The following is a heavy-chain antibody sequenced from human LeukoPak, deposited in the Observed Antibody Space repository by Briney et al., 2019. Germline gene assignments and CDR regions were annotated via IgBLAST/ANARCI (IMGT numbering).Heavy chain of an antibody. Sequence: PSETLSLTCTVSGGSLSSSSYYWGWIRQPPGKGLEWSGSIYYSGSTYYNPSLKSRVTISVDTSKNQFSMKLSSVTAADTAVYYCASSESVPWGQGTLVPVSS. CDR2: IYYSGST. V-gene: IGHV4-39*01. J-gene: IGHJ5*02. CDR3: ASSESVP. CDR1: GGSLSSSSYY.